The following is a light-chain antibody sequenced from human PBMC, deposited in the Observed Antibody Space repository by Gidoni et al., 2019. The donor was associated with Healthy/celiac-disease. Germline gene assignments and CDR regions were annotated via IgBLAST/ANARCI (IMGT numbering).Light chain of an antibody. V-gene: IGKV4-1*01. CDR1: QSVLYSSNNKNY. J-gene: IGKJ1*01. CDR3: QQYYSTPPT. CDR2: WAT. Sequence: DIVMTQYPDSLAVSLGERATINRKSSQSVLYSSNNKNYLAWYQQKPGQPPKLLIYWATTRESGVPDRFSGSGSGTDFTLTIISLQAEDVAVYYCQQYYSTPPTFGPGTKVEIK.